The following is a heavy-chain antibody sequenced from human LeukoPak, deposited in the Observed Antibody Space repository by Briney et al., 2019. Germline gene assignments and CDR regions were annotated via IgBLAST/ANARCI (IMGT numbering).Heavy chain of an antibody. V-gene: IGHV3-23*01. CDR1: GFTFSSYA. CDR3: ARYYNNYYDSGCLDY. J-gene: IGHJ4*02. Sequence: GGSLRLSCAASGFTFSSYAMSWVRQAPGKGLEWVSAISGSGGSTYYADSVKGRFTISRDNSKNTLHLQMNSLRAEDTAVYYCARYYNNYYDSGCLDYWGQGTLVTVSS. D-gene: IGHD3-22*01. CDR2: ISGSGGST.